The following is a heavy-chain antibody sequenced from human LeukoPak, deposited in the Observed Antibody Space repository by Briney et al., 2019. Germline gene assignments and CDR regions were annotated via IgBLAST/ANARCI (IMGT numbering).Heavy chain of an antibody. V-gene: IGHV3-21*01. J-gene: IGHJ4*02. CDR1: GFTFSSYS. D-gene: IGHD6-13*01. CDR2: ISSSSSYI. Sequence: GGSLRLSCAASGFTFSSYSMNWVRQAPGKGLEWVSSISSSSSYIYYADSVKGRFTISRDNAKNSLYLQMNSLRAEDAAVYYCARGGIAAFDYWGQGTLVTVSS. CDR3: ARGGIAAFDY.